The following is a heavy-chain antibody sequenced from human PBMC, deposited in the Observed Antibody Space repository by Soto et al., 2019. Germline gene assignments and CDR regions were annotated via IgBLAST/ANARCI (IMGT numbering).Heavy chain of an antibody. Sequence: SPTLSLTCAISGDSVSSNSAAWNWIRQSPSRGLEWLGRTYYRSKWYNDYAVSVKSRITINPDTSKNQFSLQLNSVTPEDTAVYYCARAVGVSTALQLWLPHWGQGTLVTVSS. CDR1: GDSVSSNSAA. J-gene: IGHJ4*02. CDR3: ARAVGVSTALQLWLPH. V-gene: IGHV6-1*01. D-gene: IGHD5-18*01. CDR2: TYYRSKWYN.